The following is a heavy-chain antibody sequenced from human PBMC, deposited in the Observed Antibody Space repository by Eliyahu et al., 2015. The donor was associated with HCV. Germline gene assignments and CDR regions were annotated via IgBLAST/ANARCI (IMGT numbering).Heavy chain of an antibody. J-gene: IGHJ4*02. CDR3: AKEGDTVVTPVDY. V-gene: IGHV3-23*01. CDR1: GFXFSSYA. CDR2: ISGSGGST. Sequence: EVQLLESGGXLVQPGGSLRLSCAASGFXFSSYAXXWXRPXPGKGLEWVSAISGSGGSTYYADSVKGRFTISRDNSKNTLYLQMNSLRAEDTAVYYCAKEGDTVVTPVDYWGQGTLVTVSS. D-gene: IGHD4-23*01.